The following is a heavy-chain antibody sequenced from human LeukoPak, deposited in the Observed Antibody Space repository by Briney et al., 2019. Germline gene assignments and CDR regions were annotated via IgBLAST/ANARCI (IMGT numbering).Heavy chain of an antibody. CDR2: ISYDGSNK. V-gene: IGHV3-30-3*01. D-gene: IGHD3-3*01. J-gene: IGHJ6*02. Sequence: PGGSLRLSCAASGFTFSSYAMHWLRQAPGKGLEWVAVISYDGSNKYYADYVKGRFTISRDNSKNTLYLQMNSLRAEDTAVYYCARDPPSSYYDFWSGYQPNYYYYGMDVWGQGTTVTVSS. CDR3: ARDPPSSYYDFWSGYQPNYYYYGMDV. CDR1: GFTFSSYA.